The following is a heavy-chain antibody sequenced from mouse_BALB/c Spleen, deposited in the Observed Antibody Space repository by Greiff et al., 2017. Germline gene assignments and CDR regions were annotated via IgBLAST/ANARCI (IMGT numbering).Heavy chain of an antibody. CDR1: GFNIKDTY. J-gene: IGHJ2*01. V-gene: IGHV14-3*02. Sequence: DVQLVESGAELVKPGASVKLSCTASGFNIKDTYMHWVKQRPEQGLEWIGRIDPANGNTKYDPKFQGKATITADTSSNTAYLQLSSLTSEDTAVYYCARSDYGNYGFDYWGQGTTLTVSS. CDR3: ARSDYGNYGFDY. D-gene: IGHD2-1*01. CDR2: IDPANGNT.